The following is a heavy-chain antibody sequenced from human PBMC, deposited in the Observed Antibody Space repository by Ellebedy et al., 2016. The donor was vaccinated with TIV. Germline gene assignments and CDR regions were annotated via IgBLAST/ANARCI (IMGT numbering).Heavy chain of an antibody. CDR1: GFTFSSYG. V-gene: IGHV3-30*02. CDR3: VKGRSAIAEY. D-gene: IGHD2-2*02. J-gene: IGHJ4*02. Sequence: PGGSLRLSCEASGFTFSSYGMHWVRQAPGKGLDWVAYIRYDESNRYYADSLKGRFTISRDNSKNTLYLQMNSLRSEDTAVYFCVKGRSAIAEYWGQGTLVTVSS. CDR2: IRYDESNR.